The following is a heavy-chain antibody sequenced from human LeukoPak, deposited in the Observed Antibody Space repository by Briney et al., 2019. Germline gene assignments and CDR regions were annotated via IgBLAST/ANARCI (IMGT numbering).Heavy chain of an antibody. CDR1: GFKFDDYA. Sequence: GGSLRLSCAASGFKFDDYAMHWVRQVPGKGLEWVSAISGSGGSTYYADSVKGRFAISRDNSKNTLYLQMNSLRAEDTAVYYCAKGGKGDCSSTSCYSHGFGDYWGQGTLVTVSS. V-gene: IGHV3-23*01. D-gene: IGHD2-2*01. CDR3: AKGGKGDCSSTSCYSHGFGDY. CDR2: ISGSGGST. J-gene: IGHJ4*02.